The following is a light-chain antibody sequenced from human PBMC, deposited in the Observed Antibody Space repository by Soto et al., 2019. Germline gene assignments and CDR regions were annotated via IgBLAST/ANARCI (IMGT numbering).Light chain of an antibody. V-gene: IGLV1-40*01. CDR2: DNS. CDR3: QSYDSSLSGHV. CDR1: SSNIGAGSD. J-gene: IGLJ1*01. Sequence: QSVLTQPPAVSGAPGQRVTISCTGGSSNIGAGSDVHWYQQLPGTAPKLLIYDNSNRPSGVPDRFSGSKSGTSASLAITGLQAEDEADYYCQSYDSSLSGHVFGTGTKVTVL.